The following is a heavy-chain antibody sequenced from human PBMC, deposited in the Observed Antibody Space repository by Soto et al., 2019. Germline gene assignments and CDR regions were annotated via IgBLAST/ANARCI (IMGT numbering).Heavy chain of an antibody. CDR2: IYYSGST. D-gene: IGHD5-12*01. CDR1: GGSISSSSYY. CDR3: ARQVFPEVATITEWFDP. J-gene: IGHJ5*02. V-gene: IGHV4-39*01. Sequence: SETLSLTCTVSGGSISSSSYYWGWIRQPPGKGLEWIGSIYYSGSTYYNPSLKSRVTISVDTSKNQFSLKLSSVTAADTAVYYCARQVFPEVATITEWFDPWGQGTLVTVFS.